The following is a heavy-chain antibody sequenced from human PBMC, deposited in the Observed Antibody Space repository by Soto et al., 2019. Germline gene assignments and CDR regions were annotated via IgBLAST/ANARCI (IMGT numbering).Heavy chain of an antibody. CDR2: IYYSGST. J-gene: IGHJ6*02. Sequence: PSETLSLTCTVPGGSISSSSYYWGWIRQPPGKGLEWIGSIYYSGSTYYNPSLKSRVTISVDTSKNQFSLKLSSVTAADTAVYYCARHDFYGSGSYPHYGMDVWGQGTTVTVSS. V-gene: IGHV4-39*01. CDR1: GGSISSSSYY. CDR3: ARHDFYGSGSYPHYGMDV. D-gene: IGHD3-10*01.